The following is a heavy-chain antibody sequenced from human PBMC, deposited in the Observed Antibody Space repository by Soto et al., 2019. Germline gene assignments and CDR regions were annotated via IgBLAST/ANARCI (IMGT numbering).Heavy chain of an antibody. CDR2: INPIGGST. V-gene: IGHV1-46*01. J-gene: IGHJ4*02. Sequence: ASVKVSCKASGYTFTTFYVQWLRQAPGQGLEWVGLINPIGGSTKYAQDFQSRLTLTRDTSPRTVYMVLGSVTSEDTTVYYCARDPIRDRYKYGLDYWGRGTLVTVSS. CDR1: GYTFTTFY. D-gene: IGHD1-1*01. CDR3: ARDPIRDRYKYGLDY.